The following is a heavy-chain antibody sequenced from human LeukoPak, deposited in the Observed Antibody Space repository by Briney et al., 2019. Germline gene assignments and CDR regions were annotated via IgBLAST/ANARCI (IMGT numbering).Heavy chain of an antibody. V-gene: IGHV3-69-1*02. CDR1: GFTFSDYY. CDR3: ARESSTQTCWLPRGTGGNTIFGVVNGFDY. J-gene: IGHJ4*02. D-gene: IGHD3-3*01. Sequence: GGSLRLSCAASGFTFSDYYMNWVPQAPGKGLEWVSSISSSSTIYYADSVKGRFTISRDNAKNSLYLQMNSLRAEDTAVYYCARESSTQTCWLPRGTGGNTIFGVVNGFDYWGQGTLVTVSS. CDR2: ISSSSTI.